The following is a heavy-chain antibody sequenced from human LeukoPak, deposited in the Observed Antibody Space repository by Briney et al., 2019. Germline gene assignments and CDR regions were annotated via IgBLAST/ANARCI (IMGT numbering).Heavy chain of an antibody. Sequence: GGSLRLSCAASGFNFSSYGMHWVRQAPGKGLEWVAFILYDGSNKYYADSVKGRFTISRDNSKNTLYLQMNSLRAEDTAVYYCATYLGIAVAGSGSGATQAWGQGTLVTVSS. V-gene: IGHV3-30*02. J-gene: IGHJ5*02. CDR1: GFNFSSYG. CDR2: ILYDGSNK. CDR3: ATYLGIAVAGSGSGATQA. D-gene: IGHD6-19*01.